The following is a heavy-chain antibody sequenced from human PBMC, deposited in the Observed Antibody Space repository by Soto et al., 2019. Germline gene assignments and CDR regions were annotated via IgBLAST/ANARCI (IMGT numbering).Heavy chain of an antibody. CDR2: IYYSGST. Sequence: SETLSLTCTVSGGSISSGGYYWSWIRQHPGKGLEWIGYIYYSGSTYYNPSLKSRVTISVDTSKNQFSLKLSSVTAADTAVYYCARDTSDSGYDRVGMDVWGQGTTVTVSS. D-gene: IGHD5-12*01. CDR1: GGSISSGGYY. CDR3: ARDTSDSGYDRVGMDV. V-gene: IGHV4-31*03. J-gene: IGHJ6*02.